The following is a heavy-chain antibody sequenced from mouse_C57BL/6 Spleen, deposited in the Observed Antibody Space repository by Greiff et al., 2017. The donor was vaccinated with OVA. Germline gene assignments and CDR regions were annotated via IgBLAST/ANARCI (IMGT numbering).Heavy chain of an antibody. CDR2: ISYDGSN. CDR3: ADDYGSSKGFAY. J-gene: IGHJ3*01. D-gene: IGHD1-1*01. CDR1: GYSITSGYY. V-gene: IGHV3-6*01. Sequence: EVKLMESGPGLVKPSQSLSLTCSVTGYSITSGYYWTWIRQFPGNKLEWMGYISYDGSNNYNPSLKNRISITRDTSKNQFFLKLNSVTTEDTATYYCADDYGSSKGFAYWGQGTLVTVSA.